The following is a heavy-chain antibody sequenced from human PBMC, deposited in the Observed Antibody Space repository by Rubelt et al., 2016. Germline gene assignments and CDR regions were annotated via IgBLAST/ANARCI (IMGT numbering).Heavy chain of an antibody. J-gene: IGHJ6*03. CDR2: IYWDDDK. V-gene: IGHV2-5*02. CDR3: VNRQSGSGTNTTSYYYCMDV. Sequence: QITLKESGPTLVKPTQTLTLTCTFSGFSLSTSGVGVGWIRQPPGKALEWLALIYWDDDKRYSPSLKSRLTITKDTSKNQVVLTMTILDPLAVATKYGVNRQSGSGTNTTSYYYCMDVWGKGTTVTVSS. CDR1: GFSLSTSGVG. D-gene: IGHD3-10*01.